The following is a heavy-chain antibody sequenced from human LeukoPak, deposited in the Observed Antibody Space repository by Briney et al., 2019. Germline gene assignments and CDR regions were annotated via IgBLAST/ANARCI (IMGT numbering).Heavy chain of an antibody. CDR1: GYTFTSYG. J-gene: IGHJ3*02. Sequence: ASVKVSCKASGYTFTSYGISWVRQAPGQGLEWMGRIIPILSIANYAQKFQGRVTITADKSTSTAYMELSSLRSEDTAVYYCARALYSYGSDDAFDIWGQGTMVTVSS. CDR3: ARALYSYGSDDAFDI. D-gene: IGHD5-18*01. V-gene: IGHV1-69*04. CDR2: IIPILSIA.